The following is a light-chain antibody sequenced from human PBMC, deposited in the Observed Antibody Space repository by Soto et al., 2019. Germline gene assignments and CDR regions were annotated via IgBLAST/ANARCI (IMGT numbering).Light chain of an antibody. CDR1: SSDVGGYHY. V-gene: IGLV2-14*01. Sequence: QSALTQPASVSGSPGQSITFSCSGSSSDVGGYHYVSWYRQHPVKAPKLMISEVSNRPSGPSNRFSDSKSGNTASLTISGLQAEDEAGYYCNSYTSSSTLVVFGGGTKLTVL. CDR3: NSYTSSSTLVV. CDR2: EVS. J-gene: IGLJ3*02.